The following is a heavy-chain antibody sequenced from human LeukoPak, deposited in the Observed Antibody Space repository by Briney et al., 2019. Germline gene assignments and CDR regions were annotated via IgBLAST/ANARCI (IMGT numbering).Heavy chain of an antibody. J-gene: IGHJ3*02. Sequence: GESLKISCTGSGFSFTTYWIGWVRQMPGKGLEWMGIIYPGGSNTRYSPSFQGQVTISADKSISTAYLQWSSLKASDTAMYYCARQVTSYYDSSGYYYPHDAFDIWGQGTMVTVSS. CDR1: GFSFTTYW. CDR2: IYPGGSNT. V-gene: IGHV5-51*01. D-gene: IGHD3-22*01. CDR3: ARQVTSYYDSSGYYYPHDAFDI.